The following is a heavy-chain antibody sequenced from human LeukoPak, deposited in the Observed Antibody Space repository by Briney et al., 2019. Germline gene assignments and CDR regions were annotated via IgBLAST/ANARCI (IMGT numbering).Heavy chain of an antibody. Sequence: SETLSLTCTVSGGSISSSSYYWGWIRQPPGRGLEWIGSIYYSGSTYYNPSLKSRVTISVDTSKNQFSLKLSSVTAADTAVYYCARHGGYYYYYGMDVWGQGTTVTVSS. CDR2: IYYSGST. D-gene: IGHD3-10*01. V-gene: IGHV4-39*01. CDR1: GGSISSSSYY. J-gene: IGHJ6*02. CDR3: ARHGGYYYYYGMDV.